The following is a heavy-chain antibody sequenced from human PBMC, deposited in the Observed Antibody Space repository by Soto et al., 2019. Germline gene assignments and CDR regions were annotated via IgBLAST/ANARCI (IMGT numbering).Heavy chain of an antibody. CDR3: ARSRDGYNYFDY. Sequence: QVQLVQSGAEVKKPGSSVKVSCKASGGTFSSYAISWVRQAPGHGLEWMGGIIPSFGTANYAQKFKGRVTITADESTSTAYMELSSLRSEDTAVYYCARSRDGYNYFDYLGQGTLVTVSS. CDR2: IIPSFGTA. J-gene: IGHJ4*02. CDR1: GGTFSSYA. V-gene: IGHV1-69*12. D-gene: IGHD5-12*01.